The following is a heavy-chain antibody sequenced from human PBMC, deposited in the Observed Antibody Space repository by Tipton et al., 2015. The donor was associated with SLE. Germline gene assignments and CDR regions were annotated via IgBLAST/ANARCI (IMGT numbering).Heavy chain of an antibody. CDR2: IYYSGST. V-gene: IGHV4-59*01. CDR3: ARGPAADAFDI. Sequence: GLVKPSETLSLTCTVSGGSISSYYWSWIRQPPGKGLEWIGYIYYSGSTNYNPSLKSRVTISVDTSKKQFSLKLSSVTAADTAVYYCARGPAADAFDIWGQGTMVTVSS. CDR1: GGSISSYY. D-gene: IGHD6-25*01. J-gene: IGHJ3*02.